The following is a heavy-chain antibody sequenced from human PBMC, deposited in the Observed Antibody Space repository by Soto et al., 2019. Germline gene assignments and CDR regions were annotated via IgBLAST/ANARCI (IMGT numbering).Heavy chain of an antibody. D-gene: IGHD1-26*01. CDR3: TRDPRRVGLPSFDY. CDR2: IRSKAYGGTT. V-gene: IGHV3-49*03. Sequence: GGSLRLSCTASGFTFGDYAMSWFRQAPGKGLEWVGFIRSKAYGGTTEYAASVKGRFTISRDDSKSIAYLQMNSLKTEDTAVYYCTRDPRRVGLPSFDYWGQGTLVTVSS. CDR1: GFTFGDYA. J-gene: IGHJ4*02.